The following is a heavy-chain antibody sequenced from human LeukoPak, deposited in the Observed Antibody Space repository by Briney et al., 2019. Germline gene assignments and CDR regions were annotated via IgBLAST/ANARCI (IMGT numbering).Heavy chain of an antibody. V-gene: IGHV3-7*01. CDR3: ARESYCSGGSCYSNYFDY. CDR1: GFTFSSYW. J-gene: IGHJ4*02. D-gene: IGHD2-15*01. CDR2: IKQDGSER. Sequence: GGSLRLSCAASGFTFSSYWMSWVRQAPGKGLEWVANIKQDGSERYYVDSVKGRFTISRDNAKNSLYLQMNSLRAEDTAVYYCARESYCSGGSCYSNYFDYWGQGTLVTVSS.